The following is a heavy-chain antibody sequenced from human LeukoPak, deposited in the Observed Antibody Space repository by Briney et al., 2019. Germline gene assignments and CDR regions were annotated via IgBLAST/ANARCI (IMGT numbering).Heavy chain of an antibody. Sequence: AGGSLRLSCAASGFTFSGYIMSWVRQAPGKGLEWVSVISTAGGTTTYADSVKGRFTMSRDNSKNTLFLQMNSLRAEDTAVYYCAKEGGPTLRYFDYWGQGTPVTVSS. CDR1: GFTFSGYI. D-gene: IGHD3-16*01. CDR3: AKEGGPTLRYFDY. V-gene: IGHV3-23*01. CDR2: ISTAGGTT. J-gene: IGHJ4*02.